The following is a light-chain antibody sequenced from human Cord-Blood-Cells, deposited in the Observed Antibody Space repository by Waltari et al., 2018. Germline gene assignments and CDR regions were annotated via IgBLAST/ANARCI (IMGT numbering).Light chain of an antibody. CDR3: QQYGSSPVT. V-gene: IGKV3-20*01. Sequence: DIVSTQSPGTLSLSPGQRATLSCRASQSVSSSYLAWYQQKPGQAPRLLIYGASSRATGIPDRLSGSGSGTDFTLTISRLEPEDFAVYYCQQYGSSPVTFGQGTKVEIK. J-gene: IGKJ1*01. CDR1: QSVSSSY. CDR2: GAS.